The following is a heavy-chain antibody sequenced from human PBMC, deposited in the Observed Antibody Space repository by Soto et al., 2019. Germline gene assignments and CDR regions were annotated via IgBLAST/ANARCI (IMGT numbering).Heavy chain of an antibody. V-gene: IGHV3-11*01. D-gene: IGHD3-10*01. CDR2: ISSSGSTI. CDR1: GFTFSDYY. Sequence: QVQLVESGGGLVKPGGSLRLSCAASGFTFSDYYMNWIRQAPGKGLEWVSYISSSGSTIYYADSVKGRFTISRDNAKNSRYLQMISLRAEDKAVYYCAREIPSVWFGESLDYWGQGTLVTVSS. CDR3: AREIPSVWFGESLDY. J-gene: IGHJ4*02.